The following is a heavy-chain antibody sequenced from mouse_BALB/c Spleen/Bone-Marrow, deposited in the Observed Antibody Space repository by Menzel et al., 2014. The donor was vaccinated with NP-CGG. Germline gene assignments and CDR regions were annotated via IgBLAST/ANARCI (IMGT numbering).Heavy chain of an antibody. CDR3: AVYDGYAMDY. V-gene: IGHV14-3*02. Sequence: EVQLQQSGAELVKPGASVKLSCTASGFNIKDTYMYWVKQRPEQGLEWIGKIVPANGNTKYDPKFQGKATITADTSSNTAYLQLSSLTSEDTAVYYCAVYDGYAMDYWGQGTSVTVSS. CDR2: IVPANGNT. CDR1: GFNIKDTY. D-gene: IGHD2-3*01. J-gene: IGHJ4*01.